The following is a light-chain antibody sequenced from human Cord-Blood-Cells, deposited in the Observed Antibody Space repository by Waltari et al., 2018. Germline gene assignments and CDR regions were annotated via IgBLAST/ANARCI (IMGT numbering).Light chain of an antibody. CDR2: GNS. CDR3: QSYDSSLSVNYV. CDR1: SSNIGAGYD. Sequence: QSVLTQPPSVSGAPGQRVTISCTGSSSNIGAGYDVHWYQQLPGTAPKLLVYGNSKRPSGVPDRFSGSKSGTSASLAITVLQAEDEADYYCQSYDSSLSVNYVFGTGTKVTVL. V-gene: IGLV1-40*01. J-gene: IGLJ1*01.